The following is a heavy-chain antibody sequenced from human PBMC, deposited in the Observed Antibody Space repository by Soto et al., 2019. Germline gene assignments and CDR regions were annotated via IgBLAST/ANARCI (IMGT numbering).Heavy chain of an antibody. Sequence: AQLLESGGGLVQPGGSLRLSCAASGFTFSSYAMSWVRQAPGKGLEWVSGISGSGGSTYYADSVKGRFTISRDNSKNTLYLQMSSLRAGDTAIYYCAKDRSIFNSDAGGFDNWGQGTLVIVSS. CDR1: GFTFSSYA. D-gene: IGHD6-6*01. J-gene: IGHJ4*02. CDR2: ISGSGGST. V-gene: IGHV3-23*01. CDR3: AKDRSIFNSDAGGFDN.